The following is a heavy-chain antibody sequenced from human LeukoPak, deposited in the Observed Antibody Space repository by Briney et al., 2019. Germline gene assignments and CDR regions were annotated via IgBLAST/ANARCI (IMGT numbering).Heavy chain of an antibody. J-gene: IGHJ4*02. V-gene: IGHV3-23*01. Sequence: GGSLRLSCAASGFTFSSYGMSWVRQAPGKGLEWVSAISGSGGSTYYADSVKGRFTISRDNSKNTLYLQMNSLRAEDTAVYHCAKKYSGYDSNFDYWGQGTLVTVSS. CDR1: GFTFSSYG. D-gene: IGHD5-12*01. CDR2: ISGSGGST. CDR3: AKKYSGYDSNFDY.